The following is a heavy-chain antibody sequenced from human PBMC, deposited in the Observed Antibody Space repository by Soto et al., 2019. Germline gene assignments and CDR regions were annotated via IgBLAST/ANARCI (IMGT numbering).Heavy chain of an antibody. J-gene: IGHJ3*02. Sequence: ASVKVSCKASGYTFTGYYMHWVRQAPGQGLEWMGWINPNSGGTNYAQKFQGWVTMTEDTSTDTAYMELSSLRSEDTAVYYCATDLVGAFDIWGQGTMVTVSS. D-gene: IGHD2-8*02. CDR1: GYTFTGYY. V-gene: IGHV1-2*04. CDR2: INPNSGGT. CDR3: ATDLVGAFDI.